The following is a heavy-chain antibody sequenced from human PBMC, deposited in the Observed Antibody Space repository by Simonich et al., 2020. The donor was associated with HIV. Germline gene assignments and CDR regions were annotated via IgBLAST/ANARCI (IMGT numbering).Heavy chain of an antibody. Sequence: EVQLLESGGGLVQPGGSLRLSCAASGFTFSSYAMSWVRQAPGKGLKWVSAISGGGGSTYYAASVKGRFTISRDNSKNTLYLQMNSLRAEDTAVYYCAKDRYYNFWSGYYDYWGQGTLVTVSS. V-gene: IGHV3-23*01. D-gene: IGHD3-3*01. J-gene: IGHJ4*02. CDR3: AKDRYYNFWSGYYDY. CDR2: ISGGGGST. CDR1: GFTFSSYA.